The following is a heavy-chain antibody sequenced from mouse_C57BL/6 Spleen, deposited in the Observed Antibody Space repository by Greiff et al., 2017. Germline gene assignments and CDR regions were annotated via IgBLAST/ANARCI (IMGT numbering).Heavy chain of an antibody. CDR3: ARGTTVVAPFAY. V-gene: IGHV1-55*01. J-gene: IGHJ3*01. CDR1: GYTFTSYW. D-gene: IGHD1-1*01. Sequence: QVQLQQPGAELVKPGASVKMSCKASGYTFTSYWITWVKQRPGQGLEWIGDIYPGSGSTNYNEKFKSKATLTVDTSSSTAYMQLSSLTSEASAVYYCARGTTVVAPFAYWGQGTLVTVSA. CDR2: IYPGSGST.